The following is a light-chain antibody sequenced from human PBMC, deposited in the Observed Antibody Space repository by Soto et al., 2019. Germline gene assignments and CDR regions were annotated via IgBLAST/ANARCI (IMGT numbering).Light chain of an antibody. J-gene: IGKJ5*01. Sequence: TQSPSSLSSSPGDRATISCRASQSIGNALGWYQQKPGKAPKLLIYDASNWPSGVPARFSGSGSGTAFTLTISSLQSEDFATYYCQHFISYPITFGQGTRVEIK. V-gene: IGKV1-13*02. CDR2: DAS. CDR3: QHFISYPIT. CDR1: QSIGNA.